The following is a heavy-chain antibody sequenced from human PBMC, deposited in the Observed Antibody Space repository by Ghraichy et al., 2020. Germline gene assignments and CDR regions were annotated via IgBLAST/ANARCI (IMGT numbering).Heavy chain of an antibody. D-gene: IGHD6-13*01. CDR3: AREGAAAGTFP. CDR1: GGSISSYY. CDR2: IYYSGST. J-gene: IGHJ4*02. Sequence: SETLSLTCTVSGGSISSYYWSWIRQPPGKGLEWIGYIYYSGSTNYNPSLKSRVTISVDTSKNQFSLKLSSVTAADTAVYYCAREGAAAGTFPWGQGTLVTVSS. V-gene: IGHV4-59*01.